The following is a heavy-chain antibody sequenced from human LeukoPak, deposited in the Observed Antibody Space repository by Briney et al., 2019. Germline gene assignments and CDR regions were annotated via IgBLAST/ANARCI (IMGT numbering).Heavy chain of an antibody. CDR1: GFTFSSYA. D-gene: IGHD6-13*01. V-gene: IGHV3-30-3*01. J-gene: IGHJ4*02. CDR2: ISYDGSNK. CDR3: ARASRSAAADFDY. Sequence: PGGSLRLSCAASGFTFSSYAMHWVRQAPGKGLEWVAVISYDGSNKYYADSVKGRFTISRDNSKNTLYLQMNSLRAGDTAVYYCARASRSAAADFDYWGQGTLVTVSS.